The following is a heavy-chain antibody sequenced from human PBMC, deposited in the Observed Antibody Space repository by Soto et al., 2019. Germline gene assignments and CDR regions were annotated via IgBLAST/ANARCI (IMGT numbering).Heavy chain of an antibody. D-gene: IGHD3-16*02. CDR2: INAGNRNT. J-gene: IGHJ3*02. V-gene: IGHV1-3*01. CDR1: GYTFTNYA. CDR3: ARGYDYVWGSYRSDAFDI. Sequence: QVQLVQSGAEVKKPGASVKVSCKASGYTFTNYAIHWVRRAPGQRLEWMGWINAGNRNTEYSQKFQGRVIMTKDTSASTAYMELSSLRSEDTAVYYCARGYDYVWGSYRSDAFDIWGQGTMVTVSS.